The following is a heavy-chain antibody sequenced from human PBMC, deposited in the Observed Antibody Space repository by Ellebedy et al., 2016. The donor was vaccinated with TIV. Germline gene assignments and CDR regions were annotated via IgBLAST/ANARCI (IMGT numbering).Heavy chain of an antibody. D-gene: IGHD1-26*01. CDR1: GYTFTGYY. CDR2: INPNSGGT. V-gene: IGHV1-2*04. J-gene: IGHJ3*01. CDR3: ARPRTWELNDAFDL. Sequence: ASVKVSXXASGYTFTGYYMHWVRQAPGQGLVWMGWINPNSGGTNYAQKFQGWVTMTRDTSISTAYMELSRLRSDDTAVYYCARPRTWELNDAFDLWGQGTMVTVSS.